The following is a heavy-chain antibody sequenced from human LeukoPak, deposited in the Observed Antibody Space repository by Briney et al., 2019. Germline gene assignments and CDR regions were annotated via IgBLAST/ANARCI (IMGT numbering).Heavy chain of an antibody. CDR3: AQSSGWYEYGY. D-gene: IGHD6-19*01. Sequence: GGSLRLSCAASGFTVSSNYMSWVRQAPGKGLEWVSVIYSGGSTYYADSVKGRFTISRDNSKNTLYLQMNSLRAEDTAVYYCAQSSGWYEYGYWGQGTLVTVSS. V-gene: IGHV3-53*01. CDR1: GFTVSSNY. CDR2: IYSGGST. J-gene: IGHJ4*02.